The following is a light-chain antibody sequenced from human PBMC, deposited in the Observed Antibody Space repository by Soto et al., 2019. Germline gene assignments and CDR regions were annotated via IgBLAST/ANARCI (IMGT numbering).Light chain of an antibody. V-gene: IGKV1-5*03. Sequence: DIQMTQSPSTLSASVGDRVTITCRASQSISSWLAWYQQKPGQAPKLLIYTASSLESRVPSRFSGSGSRTEFTLSISSRQRDDFASYYCQQYNSYPYTFGQGTKLEIK. CDR2: TAS. CDR1: QSISSW. CDR3: QQYNSYPYT. J-gene: IGKJ2*01.